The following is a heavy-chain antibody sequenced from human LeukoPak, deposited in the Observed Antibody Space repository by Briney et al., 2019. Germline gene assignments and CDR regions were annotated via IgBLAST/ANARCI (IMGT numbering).Heavy chain of an antibody. CDR3: ARDVWSYDSSGYYFNWFDP. D-gene: IGHD3-22*01. V-gene: IGHV1-18*01. CDR1: GYTFTSYG. Sequence: GASVKVSCKASGYTFTSYGISWVRQAPGQGLEWMGWISAYNGNTNYAQKLQGRFTMTTDTSTSTAYMELRSLRADDTAVYYCARDVWSYDSSGYYFNWFDPWGQGTLVTVSS. J-gene: IGHJ5*02. CDR2: ISAYNGNT.